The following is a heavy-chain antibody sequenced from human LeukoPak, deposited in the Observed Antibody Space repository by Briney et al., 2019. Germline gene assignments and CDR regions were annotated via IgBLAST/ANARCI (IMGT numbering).Heavy chain of an antibody. CDR1: GFTFSDYY. Sequence: GGSLRLSCAASGFTFSDYYMSWIRQAPGKGPEWVSYISSSGSTIYYADSVKGRFTISRDNAKNSLYLQMNSLRAEDTAVYYCARDPRGYSYGFHYYYGMDVWGQGTTVTVSS. CDR3: ARDPRGYSYGFHYYYGMDV. V-gene: IGHV3-11*01. CDR2: ISSSGSTI. D-gene: IGHD5-18*01. J-gene: IGHJ6*02.